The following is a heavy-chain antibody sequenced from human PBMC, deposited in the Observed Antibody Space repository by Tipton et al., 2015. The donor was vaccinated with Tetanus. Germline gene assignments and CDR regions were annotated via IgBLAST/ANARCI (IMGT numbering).Heavy chain of an antibody. V-gene: IGHV1-69*01. CDR1: GGGFSRFA. Sequence: QLVQSGPEVKKPGSSVKVSCKASGGGFSRFAISWLRQAPGQGLEGMGGIIPIFGPAKAAKKFQGRVTVTADESTSTAYKELSSRRFGATAVYYCPGKGDFVPVSAANSSVLAAGGQGPPVPFSS. CDR2: IIPIFGPA. CDR3: PGKGDFVPVSAANSSVLAA. D-gene: IGHD2-2*01. J-gene: IGHJ1*01.